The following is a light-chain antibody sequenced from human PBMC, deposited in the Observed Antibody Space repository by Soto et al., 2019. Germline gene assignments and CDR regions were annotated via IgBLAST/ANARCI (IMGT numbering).Light chain of an antibody. Sequence: DIQMTQSPSSLSASVGDTVTITCRASQGISSCLAWFQQKPGRVPQFLIYAASTLQPGVPPRFSGSGSGTEFTLTISSLQPEDVATYYCQNYNSAPRTFGPGTRVEIK. CDR3: QNYNSAPRT. V-gene: IGKV1-27*01. CDR2: AAS. J-gene: IGKJ3*01. CDR1: QGISSC.